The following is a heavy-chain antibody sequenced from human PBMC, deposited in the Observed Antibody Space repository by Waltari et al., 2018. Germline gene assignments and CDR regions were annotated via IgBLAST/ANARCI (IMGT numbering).Heavy chain of an antibody. CDR2: MNRDGRSR. CDR1: GFTFKTSW. D-gene: IGHD2-21*01. CDR3: ARDAGYSCDL. V-gene: IGHV3-74*01. J-gene: IGHJ2*01. Sequence: EVQLVESGGGLVQPGGSLRLSCAATGFTFKTSWMHWVRQAPWKGLVWVSHMNRDGRSRNYADSVKGRFTISRDNAQNTLYLQMNSLRAEDTAVYYCARDAGYSCDLSGRGTLVTVSS.